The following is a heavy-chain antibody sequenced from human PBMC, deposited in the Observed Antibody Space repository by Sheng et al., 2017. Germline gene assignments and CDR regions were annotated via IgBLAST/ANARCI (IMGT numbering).Heavy chain of an antibody. CDR1: GYSISSGYY. Sequence: QVQLQESGPGLVKPSETLSLTCAVSGYSISSGYYWGWIRQPPGKGLEWIGSIYHSGSTYYNPSLKSRVTISVDTSKNQFSLKLSSVTAADTAVYYCARDGVRYGDYTSYYYGMDVWGQGDHGHRLL. CDR3: ARDGVRYGDYTSYYYGMDV. J-gene: IGHJ6*02. CDR2: IYHSGST. D-gene: IGHD4-17*01. V-gene: IGHV4-38-2*02.